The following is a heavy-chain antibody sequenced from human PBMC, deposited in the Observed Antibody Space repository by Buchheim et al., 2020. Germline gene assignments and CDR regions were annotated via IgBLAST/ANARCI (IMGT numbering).Heavy chain of an antibody. CDR3: ARGYCTNGVCYYDY. CDR2: INHSGST. CDR1: GGSFSGYY. Sequence: QVQLQQWGAGLLKPSETLSLTCAVYGGSFSGYYWSWIRQPPGKGLEWIGEINHSGSTNYNPSLKSRVNISVDTSKNQFSLKLSSVTAADTAVYYCARGYCTNGVCYYDYWGQGTL. D-gene: IGHD2-8*01. V-gene: IGHV4-34*01. J-gene: IGHJ4*02.